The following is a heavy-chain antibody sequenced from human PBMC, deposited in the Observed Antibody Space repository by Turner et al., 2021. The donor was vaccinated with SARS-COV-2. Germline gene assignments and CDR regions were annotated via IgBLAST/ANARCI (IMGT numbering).Heavy chain of an antibody. J-gene: IGHJ4*02. V-gene: IGHV3-73*01. CDR1: GFTFSGSA. Sequence: EVQLVESGGGLVKPGGSLRLSCAASGFTFSGSAMHWFRQASGKGLEVVGLIRSKANSYATAYAASVKGRFTISRDDSKITAYLQRNSLISEDTAVYYCTIYCSGGSCYGIWGQGTLVTVSS. CDR3: TIYCSGGSCYGI. D-gene: IGHD2-15*01. CDR2: IRSKANSYAT.